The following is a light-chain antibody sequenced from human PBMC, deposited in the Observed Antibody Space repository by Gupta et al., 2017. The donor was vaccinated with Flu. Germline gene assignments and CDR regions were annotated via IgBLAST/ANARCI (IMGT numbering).Light chain of an antibody. V-gene: IGKV3-20*01. CDR2: GIS. CDR3: QQYTSSPGLT. Sequence: EIVLTQSPATLSLSPGERATLSCRASQSIKTSYLAWYQQKPGQAPRLLIYGISSRAIGIPERFSGSGSGTDFTLTISRLEPEDFAVYYCQQYTSSPGLTFGGGSKVDI. J-gene: IGKJ4*01. CDR1: QSIKTSY.